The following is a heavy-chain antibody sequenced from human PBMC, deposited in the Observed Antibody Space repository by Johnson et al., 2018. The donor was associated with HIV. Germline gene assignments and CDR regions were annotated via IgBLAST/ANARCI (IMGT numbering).Heavy chain of an antibody. D-gene: IGHD2-15*01. CDR1: AFTFSSYA. J-gene: IGHJ3*02. CDR3: ARDPCTGASCLPGAFDI. Sequence: VQLVESGGGLVQPGGSLRLSCAASAFTFSSYAMSWVRQAPGKGLEWVSYISSSGSTIYYADSVKGRFTISRDNAKNSLYLQMNTLRAEDTALYYCARDPCTGASCLPGAFDIWGQGTLVTVSS. V-gene: IGHV3-48*04. CDR2: ISSSGSTI.